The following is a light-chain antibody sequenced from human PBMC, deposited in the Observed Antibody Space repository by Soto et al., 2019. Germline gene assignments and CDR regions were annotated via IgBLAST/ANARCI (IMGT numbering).Light chain of an antibody. CDR3: SSYTTSFTLL. J-gene: IGLJ2*01. V-gene: IGLV2-14*01. CDR2: DVS. CDR1: STDVGAYDY. Sequence: QSALTQPASVSGSLGQSITISCSGTSTDVGAYDYVSWYQQHPGKAPKLMIYDVSNRPSGVSDRFSGSKSGSTASLTISGLQAEDEADYYCSSYTTSFTLLFGGGTKLTVL.